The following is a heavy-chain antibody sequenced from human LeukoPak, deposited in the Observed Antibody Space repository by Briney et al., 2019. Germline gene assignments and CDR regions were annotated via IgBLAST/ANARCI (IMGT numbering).Heavy chain of an antibody. CDR3: ARAPGYCSGGSCSTLDI. J-gene: IGHJ3*02. CDR1: GGSFSGYY. V-gene: IGHV4-34*01. D-gene: IGHD2-15*01. CDR2: INHSGST. Sequence: PSETLSLTCAVYGGSFSGYYWSWIRQPPGKGLEWIGEINHSGSTNYNPSLKSRVTISVDTSKNQFSLKLSSVTAADTAVYYCARAPGYCSGGSCSTLDIWGQGTMVTVSS.